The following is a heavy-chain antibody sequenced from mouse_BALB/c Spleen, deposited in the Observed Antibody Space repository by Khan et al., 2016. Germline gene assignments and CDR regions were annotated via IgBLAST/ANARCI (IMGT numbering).Heavy chain of an antibody. CDR1: GYIFTTYL. J-gene: IGHJ2*01. CDR2: ITPSSGYT. CDR3: ARSRRDDVDY. D-gene: IGHD2-14*01. Sequence: QVQLQQSAAELARPGASLKMSFKASGYIFTTYLMYWVKQRPGQGLEWIGHITPSSGYTEYNQKFKDKTTLTADKSSSTAYMQLSRLTSEYSAVYCGARSRRDDVDYWGQGTTLTVSS. V-gene: IGHV1-4*02.